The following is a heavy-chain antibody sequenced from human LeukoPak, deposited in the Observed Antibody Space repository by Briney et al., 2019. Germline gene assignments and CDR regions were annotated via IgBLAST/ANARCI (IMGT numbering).Heavy chain of an antibody. V-gene: IGHV3-23*01. J-gene: IGHJ4*02. CDR2: ISGSGGGT. CDR3: ASYIAAAGTDY. Sequence: GGSLRLSCAASGFTFSSYAMSWVRQAPGKGLEWVSAISGSGGGTYYADSVKGRFTISRDNSKNTLYLQMNSLRAEDTAVYYCASYIAAAGTDYWGQGTLVTVSS. D-gene: IGHD6-13*01. CDR1: GFTFSSYA.